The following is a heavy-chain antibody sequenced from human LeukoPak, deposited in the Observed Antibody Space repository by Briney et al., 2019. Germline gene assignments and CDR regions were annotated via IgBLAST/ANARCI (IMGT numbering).Heavy chain of an antibody. J-gene: IGHJ4*02. V-gene: IGHV1-2*06. CDR3: ARTVTGIAAAGPGGDY. CDR2: INPNSGGT. CDR1: GYTFTGYY. Sequence: ASVKVSCKASGYTFTGYYMHWVRQAPGQGLEWMGRINPNSGGTNYAQKFQGRVTMTRDPSISTAYMELSRLRSDDTAVYYCARTVTGIAAAGPGGDYWGQGTLVTVSS. D-gene: IGHD6-13*01.